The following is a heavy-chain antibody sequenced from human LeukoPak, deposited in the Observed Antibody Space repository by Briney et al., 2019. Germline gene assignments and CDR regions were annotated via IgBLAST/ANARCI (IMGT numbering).Heavy chain of an antibody. CDR2: VYKDGSEK. V-gene: IGHV3-7*03. CDR1: GFSFSDFY. D-gene: IGHD3-10*01. Sequence: TGGSLRLSCAASGFSFSDFYMSWVRQAPGKGLEWVASVYKDGSEKNYADSVKGRFTISGDNTQNSLYLQMNSLRAEDTAVYYCARTRASLAFWGQGTLVTVSS. CDR3: ARTRASLAF. J-gene: IGHJ4*02.